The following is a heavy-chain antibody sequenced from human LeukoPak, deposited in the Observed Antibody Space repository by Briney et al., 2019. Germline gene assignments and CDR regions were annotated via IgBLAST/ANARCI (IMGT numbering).Heavy chain of an antibody. CDR1: GGTLSSYA. CDR3: ARFGGSGSYPFDY. D-gene: IGHD3-10*01. V-gene: IGHV1-69*05. CDR2: IIPIFGTA. J-gene: IGHJ4*02. Sequence: SVKVSCKASGGTLSSYAISWVRQAPGQGLEWMGGIIPIFGTANYAQKFQGRVTITTDESTSTAYMELSSLRSEDTAVYYCARFGGSGSYPFDYWGQGTLVTVSS.